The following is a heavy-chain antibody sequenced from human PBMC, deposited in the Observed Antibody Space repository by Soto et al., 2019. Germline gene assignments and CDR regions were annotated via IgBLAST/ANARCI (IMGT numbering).Heavy chain of an antibody. Sequence: QVQLVQSGAEVKKPGASVKVSCKASGYTFTRYGISWVRQAPGQGLEWMGWISAYNGNTNNAQKLQGRVTMTTDTSTRTAYMELRSLRSDDTAVYYCARVRGDIVVVPAATPYYYSGMDVWGQGTTVTVSS. CDR2: ISAYNGNT. V-gene: IGHV1-18*01. J-gene: IGHJ6*02. D-gene: IGHD2-2*01. CDR3: ARVRGDIVVVPAATPYYYSGMDV. CDR1: GYTFTRYG.